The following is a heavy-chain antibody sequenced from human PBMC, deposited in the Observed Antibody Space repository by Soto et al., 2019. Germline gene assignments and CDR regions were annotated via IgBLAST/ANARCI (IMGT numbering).Heavy chain of an antibody. D-gene: IGHD4-17*01. J-gene: IGHJ6*02. CDR1: GFTFSSYA. Sequence: PGGSLRLSCAASGFTFSSYAMSWVRQAPGKGLEWVSAISGSGGSTYYADSVKGRFTISRDNSKNTLYLQMNSLRAEDTAVYYCAKDTVTTKSYYYYYGMDVWGHGTTVTV. CDR2: ISGSGGST. V-gene: IGHV3-23*01. CDR3: AKDTVTTKSYYYYYGMDV.